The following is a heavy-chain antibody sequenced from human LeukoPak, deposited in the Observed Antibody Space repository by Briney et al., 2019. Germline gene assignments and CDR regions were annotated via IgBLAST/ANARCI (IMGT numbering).Heavy chain of an antibody. CDR2: IYTSGST. CDR3: ARAGTYCSSTSCHLYNAFDI. V-gene: IGHV4-4*07. D-gene: IGHD2-2*01. Sequence: PSETLSLTCTVSGGSISSYYWSWIRQPAGKGLEWIGRIYTSGSTNYNPSLKSRVTISVDTSKNQFSLKLSSVTAADTAVYYCARAGTYCSSTSCHLYNAFDIWGQGTMVTISS. J-gene: IGHJ3*02. CDR1: GGSISSYY.